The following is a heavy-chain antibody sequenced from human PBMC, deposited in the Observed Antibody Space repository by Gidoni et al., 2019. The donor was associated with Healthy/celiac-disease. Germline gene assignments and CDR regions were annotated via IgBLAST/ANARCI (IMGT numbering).Heavy chain of an antibody. V-gene: IGHV3-33*01. CDR1: GFTFSSSG. CDR3: ARDGGYYGSGSYSKLDY. CDR2: ILYDGSNK. Sequence: QVQLVESGGGVVQPGRSLRLSCAASGFTFSSSGMHWVRQAPGKGLEWVAVILYDGSNKYYADSVKGRFTISRDNSKNTLYLQMNSLRAEDTAVYYCARDGGYYGSGSYSKLDYWGQGTLVTVSS. D-gene: IGHD3-10*01. J-gene: IGHJ4*02.